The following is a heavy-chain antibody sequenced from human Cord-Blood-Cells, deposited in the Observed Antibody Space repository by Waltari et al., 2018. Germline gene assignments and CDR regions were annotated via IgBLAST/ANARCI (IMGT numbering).Heavy chain of an antibody. CDR1: GGTFSSYA. Sequence: VQLVQSGAEVKKPGSSVKVSCKASGGTFSSYAISWVRQAPGQGLEWMGGIIPIFGTANYAQKFQGRVTITADESTSTAYMELSSLRSEDTAVYYCARTPLGYCTNGVCYAEYFQHWGQGTLVTVSS. D-gene: IGHD2-8*01. CDR3: ARTPLGYCTNGVCYAEYFQH. CDR2: IIPIFGTA. J-gene: IGHJ1*01. V-gene: IGHV1-69*12.